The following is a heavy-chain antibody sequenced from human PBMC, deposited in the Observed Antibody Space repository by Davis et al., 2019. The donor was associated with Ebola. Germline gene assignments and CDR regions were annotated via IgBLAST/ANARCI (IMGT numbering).Heavy chain of an antibody. Sequence: PGGSLRLFCAASGFTFSNAWMNWVRQAPGKGLVWVSRINSDGSSTSYADSVKGRFTISRDNAKNTLYLQMNSLRAEDTAVYYCARGATVVKALDYWGQGTLVTVSS. D-gene: IGHD4-23*01. CDR2: INSDGSST. CDR1: GFTFSNAW. CDR3: ARGATVVKALDY. V-gene: IGHV3-74*01. J-gene: IGHJ4*02.